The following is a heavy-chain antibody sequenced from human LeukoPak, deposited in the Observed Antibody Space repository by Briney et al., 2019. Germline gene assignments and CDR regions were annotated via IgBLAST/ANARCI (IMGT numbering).Heavy chain of an antibody. V-gene: IGHV1-46*01. CDR2: IIPSGGST. D-gene: IGHD3-10*01. J-gene: IGHJ6*02. CDR3: ARVYDFGSGRAFYYGMDV. CDR1: GYSFIIYY. Sequence: ASVKVSCTASGYSFIIYYMHWVRQAPGQGLEWMGMIIPSGGSTNYAQKFQGRVTMTRDTSTSTVHMELRSLRSEDTAVYYCARVYDFGSGRAFYYGMDVWGQGTTVTVSS.